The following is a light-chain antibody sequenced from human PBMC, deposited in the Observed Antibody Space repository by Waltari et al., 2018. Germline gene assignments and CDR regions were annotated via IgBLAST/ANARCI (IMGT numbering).Light chain of an antibody. CDR1: QRVSSN. Sequence: EIVMTQSPATLSVSPGERATLSCRASQRVSSNLAWYQQTPGQAPRLLIYGASTSATGIPARFSGSASGTEFTLNISSMQSEDFAVYYCQQYNNWLTFGGGTKVEIK. V-gene: IGKV3-15*01. CDR2: GAS. CDR3: QQYNNWLT. J-gene: IGKJ4*01.